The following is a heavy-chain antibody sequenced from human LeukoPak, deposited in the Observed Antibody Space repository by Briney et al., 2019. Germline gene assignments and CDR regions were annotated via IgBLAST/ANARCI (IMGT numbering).Heavy chain of an antibody. J-gene: IGHJ4*02. CDR1: GGSFSGYY. Sequence: SETLSLTCAVYGGSFSGYYWSWIRQPPGKGLEWIGEINHSGSTNYNPSLKSRVTISVDTSKNQFSLKLSSVTAADTAVYYCARHGVVGATRIDYWGQGTLVTVSS. CDR3: ARHGVVGATRIDY. D-gene: IGHD1-26*01. CDR2: INHSGST. V-gene: IGHV4-34*01.